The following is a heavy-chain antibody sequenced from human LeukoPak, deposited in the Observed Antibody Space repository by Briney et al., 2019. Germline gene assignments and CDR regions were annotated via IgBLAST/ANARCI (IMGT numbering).Heavy chain of an antibody. J-gene: IGHJ4*02. D-gene: IGHD3-10*01. CDR2: TYYRSKWYN. CDR3: SRGGGATAYFDY. CDR1: GDSVSSNSAA. Sequence: SQTLSLTCVISGDSVSSNSAAWNWIRRSPSRGLEWLGRTYYRSKWYNEYAISVKSRITINPDTSKNQFSLQLNSVTPEDTAVYYCSRGGGATAYFDYWGQGTLVTVSS. V-gene: IGHV6-1*01.